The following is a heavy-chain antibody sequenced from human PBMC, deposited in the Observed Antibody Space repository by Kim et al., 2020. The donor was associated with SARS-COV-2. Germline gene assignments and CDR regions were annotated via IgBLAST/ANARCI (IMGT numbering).Heavy chain of an antibody. D-gene: IGHD6-13*01. CDR3: AKSSSSWSFVS. V-gene: IGHV4-59*13. CDR2: IYYRGST. J-gene: IGHJ4*02. Sequence: SETLSLTCTASCGSISSYYWSWIRQPPGKGLEWIGYIYYRGSTNYNPSLKSRVTISVDTSKNQFSLKPISVTAADTAGNYLAKSSSSWSFVSWGQETLFT. CDR1: CGSISSYY.